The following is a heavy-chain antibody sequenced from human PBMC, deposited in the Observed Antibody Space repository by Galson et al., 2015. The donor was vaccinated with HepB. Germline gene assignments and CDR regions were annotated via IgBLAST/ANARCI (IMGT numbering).Heavy chain of an antibody. CDR3: TSRSLGMSTVWLDL. Sequence: SLRLSCAASGFMFSGSAIHWVRQASGKGLEWIGRIRSERNSHATSYGQSVQGRFTMPRDDSENTAYLQMNSLKTDETAVYYCTSRSLGMSTVWLDLWGKGTLSPSPQ. CDR1: GFMFSGSA. J-gene: IGHJ5*02. V-gene: IGHV3-73*01. CDR2: IRSERNSHAT. D-gene: IGHD1-1*01.